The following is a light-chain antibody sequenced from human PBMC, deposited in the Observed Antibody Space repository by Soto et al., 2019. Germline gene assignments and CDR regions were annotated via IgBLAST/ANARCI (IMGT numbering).Light chain of an antibody. CDR1: QTVRNN. CDR2: GAS. CDR3: QQYNNWPPIT. Sequence: IVLTQSPATLSLSPWERATLSCRASQTVRNNLAWYQQKPGQAPRLLIYGASTRATGIPARFSGSGSGTEFTLTISSLQSEDFAVYYCQQYNNWPPITFGQGTRLEIK. V-gene: IGKV3-15*01. J-gene: IGKJ5*01.